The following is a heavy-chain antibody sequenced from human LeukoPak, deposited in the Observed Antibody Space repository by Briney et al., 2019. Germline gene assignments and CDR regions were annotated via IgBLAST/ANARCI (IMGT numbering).Heavy chain of an antibody. CDR2: IYSGGST. Sequence: PGGSLRLSCAASGFTVSSNYMSWVRQAPGKGLEWVSVIYSGGSTYYADSVKGRFTISRDNSKNTLYLQMNSLRAEHTAVYYCARDLGFSYGIYWGQGTLVTVSS. V-gene: IGHV3-53*01. CDR3: ARDLGFSYGIY. J-gene: IGHJ4*02. D-gene: IGHD5-18*01. CDR1: GFTVSSNY.